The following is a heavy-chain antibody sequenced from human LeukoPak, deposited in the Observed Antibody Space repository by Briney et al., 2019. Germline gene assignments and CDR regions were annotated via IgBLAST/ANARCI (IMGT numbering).Heavy chain of an antibody. Sequence: GGSLRLSCAASGFTVITNDMTWVRQAPGRGLEWVSVLYSDGNTKYADSVQGRFTISRDNSKNTLYLEMNSLSPDDTAVYCCARGVEPLAANTLAYWGQGTLVTVSS. J-gene: IGHJ4*02. CDR2: LYSDGNT. CDR1: GFTVITND. V-gene: IGHV3-53*01. CDR3: ARGVEPLAANTLAY. D-gene: IGHD1-14*01.